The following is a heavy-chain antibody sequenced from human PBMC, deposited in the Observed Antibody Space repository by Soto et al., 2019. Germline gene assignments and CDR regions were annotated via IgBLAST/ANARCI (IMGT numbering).Heavy chain of an antibody. CDR1: GFTFSNYA. V-gene: IGHV3-23*01. J-gene: IGHJ6*02. Sequence: GGSLRLSCTASGFTFSNYAMTWVRQAPGKGLEWVSSISTSGDGTYYADSVKGRFTISRDNAKNSLYLQMNSLRAEDTALYYCAKDSTLGGWGGMDVWGQGTTVTVSS. CDR3: AKDSTLGGWGGMDV. CDR2: ISTSGDGT. D-gene: IGHD3-16*01.